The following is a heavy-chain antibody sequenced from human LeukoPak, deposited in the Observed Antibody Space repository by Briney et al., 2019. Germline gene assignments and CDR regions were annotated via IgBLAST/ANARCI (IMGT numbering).Heavy chain of an antibody. CDR2: ISYDGTNK. J-gene: IGHJ4*02. CDR3: ATVGGSADY. V-gene: IGHV3-30*03. CDR1: GFTFSSYA. Sequence: GGSLRLSCAASGFTFSSYAIHWVRQAPGKGLEWVAVISYDGTNKYYSDSVRGRFAISRDNPKNTLYLQMNNLRPGDTAVYYCATVGGSADYWGQGTLVSVSS. D-gene: IGHD2-15*01.